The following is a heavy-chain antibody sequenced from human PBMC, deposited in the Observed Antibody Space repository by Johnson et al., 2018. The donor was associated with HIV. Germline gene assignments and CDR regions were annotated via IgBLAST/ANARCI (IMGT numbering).Heavy chain of an antibody. D-gene: IGHD3-22*01. V-gene: IGHV3-9*01. J-gene: IGHJ3*02. CDR2: ISWNSGSI. CDR3: AKDMGRTYYYDSSGYSAFDI. CDR1: GFTFDDYA. Sequence: VQLVESGGGLVQPGRSLRLSCAASGFTFDDYAMHWVRQAPGKGLEWVSGISWNSGSIGYADSVKGRFTIYRDNAKNSLYLQMNSLRAEDTALYYCAKDMGRTYYYDSSGYSAFDIWGQGTMVTVSS.